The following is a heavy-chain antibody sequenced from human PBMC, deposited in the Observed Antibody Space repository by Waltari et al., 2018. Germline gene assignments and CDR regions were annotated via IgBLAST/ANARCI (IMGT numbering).Heavy chain of an antibody. CDR2: IYSGVST. Sequence: EVQLVESGGGLIQPGGSLRVSCAASGFIVSSNSMSWVHQAPGKGLEWVSVIYSGVSTYYEDSGKGRFTIARDNSKNTLYLQMNSLRAEDTAVYYCARFGRGYYEYWGQGTLVTVSS. CDR3: ARFGRGYYEY. D-gene: IGHD3-22*01. V-gene: IGHV3-53*01. CDR1: GFIVSSNS. J-gene: IGHJ4*02.